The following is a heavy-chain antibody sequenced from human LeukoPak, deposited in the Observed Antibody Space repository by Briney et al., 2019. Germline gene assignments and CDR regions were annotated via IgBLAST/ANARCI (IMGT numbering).Heavy chain of an antibody. CDR2: IYPGDSET. D-gene: IGHD6-19*01. J-gene: IGHJ4*02. V-gene: IGHV5-51*01. Sequence: GESLKISCKGLGYSFSIYWIAWVRQMPGKGLEWMGIIYPGDSETRNSPSFQGQVTFSADKSINTAYLEWRSLKASDTAMYYCARGLVQYSSGLDFWGQGTLVTVSS. CDR1: GYSFSIYW. CDR3: ARGLVQYSSGLDF.